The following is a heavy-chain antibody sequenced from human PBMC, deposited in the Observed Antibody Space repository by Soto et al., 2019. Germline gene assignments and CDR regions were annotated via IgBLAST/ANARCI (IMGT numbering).Heavy chain of an antibody. J-gene: IGHJ4*02. CDR2: IWYDGSNK. CDR3: VKDPFDY. V-gene: IGHV3-33*06. Sequence: QVQLVESGGGVVQPGRSLRLSCATSGFTFNAYGMHWVRQAPGMGLQWVANIWYDGSNKYYADSEKGRFTISRDNSKNTLYLQMNSLRAEDTAVYYCVKDPFDYWGQGTLVSVSS. CDR1: GFTFNAYG.